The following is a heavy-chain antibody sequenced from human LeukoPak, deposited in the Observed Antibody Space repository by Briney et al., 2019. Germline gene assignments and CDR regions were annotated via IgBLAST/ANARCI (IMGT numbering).Heavy chain of an antibody. CDR3: ARDRGEGYFDY. CDR2: INTNTGNP. CDR1: GYTFTEYS. V-gene: IGHV7-4-1*02. J-gene: IGHJ4*02. D-gene: IGHD3-10*01. Sequence: GASVKVSCKTSGYTFTEYSINWVRQAPGQGLEWMGWINTNTGNPTYAQGFTGRFVFSLDTSVSTAYLQISSLKAEDTAVYYCARDRGEGYFDYWGQGTLVTVSS.